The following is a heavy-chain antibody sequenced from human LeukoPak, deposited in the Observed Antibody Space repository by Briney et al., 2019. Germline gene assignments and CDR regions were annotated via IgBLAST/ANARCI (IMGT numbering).Heavy chain of an antibody. CDR3: ARVVEYLDP. CDR1: GGSIARSSYY. D-gene: IGHD2-2*01. CDR2: IYYSGAT. V-gene: IGHV4-39*07. J-gene: IGHJ5*02. Sequence: PSETLSLTCTVSGGSIARSSYYWGWIRQPPGKGLEWIGSIYYSGATYYSSSLKSRLTISVDTSRNQFSLKLSSVTAADTAVYYCARVVEYLDPWGQGTLVTVSS.